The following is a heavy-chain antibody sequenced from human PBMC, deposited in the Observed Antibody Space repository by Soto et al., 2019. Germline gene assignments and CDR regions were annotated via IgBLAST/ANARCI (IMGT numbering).Heavy chain of an antibody. J-gene: IGHJ4*02. CDR3: ARTGPYYFDY. V-gene: IGHV3-23*01. CDR2: ITTSGSKT. D-gene: IGHD3-9*01. CDR1: GFTFSTYG. Sequence: LRLSCAASGFTFSTYGMTWVRQVPGKGLEWVSAITTSGSKTYYADSVKGRFTISRDNSKDTLYLQMNSLTAADTAIYYCARTGPYYFDYWGQGTLVTVSS.